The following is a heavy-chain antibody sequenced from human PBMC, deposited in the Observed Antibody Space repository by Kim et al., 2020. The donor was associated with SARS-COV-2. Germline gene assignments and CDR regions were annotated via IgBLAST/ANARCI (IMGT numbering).Heavy chain of an antibody. D-gene: IGHD3-16*01. CDR2: DARDE. CDR3: AKGWGFDN. J-gene: IGHJ4*02. V-gene: IGHV3-7*01. Sequence: DARDESYADTVKGRFTISRDNARNSLYLQMNNLRVEDTAVYYCAKGWGFDNWRQGTLVTVSS.